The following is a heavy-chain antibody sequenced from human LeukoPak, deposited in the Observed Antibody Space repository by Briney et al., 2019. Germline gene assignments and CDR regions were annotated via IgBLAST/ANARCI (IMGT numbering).Heavy chain of an antibody. V-gene: IGHV3-48*01. Sequence: GGSLRLSCAASGFTFSSYSMNWVRQAPGKGLEWVSYISSSSTIYYADSVKGRFTISRDNAKNSLYLQMNSLRAEDTAVYYCAGVVATPDDAFDIWGQGTMVTVSS. CDR3: AGVVATPDDAFDI. D-gene: IGHD5-12*01. CDR2: ISSSSTI. CDR1: GFTFSSYS. J-gene: IGHJ3*02.